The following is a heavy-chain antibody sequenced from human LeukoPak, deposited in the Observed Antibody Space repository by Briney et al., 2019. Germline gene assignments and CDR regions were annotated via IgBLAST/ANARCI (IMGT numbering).Heavy chain of an antibody. CDR1: GGTFSSYA. J-gene: IGHJ6*03. CDR3: ARVDYYYYYMDV. V-gene: IGHV1-69*06. CDR2: IIPIFGTA. Sequence: SEKVSCKASGGTFSSYAISWVRQAPGQGLEWMGGIIPIFGTANYAQKFQGRVTITADKSTSTAYMELSSLRSEDTAVYYCARVDYYYYYMDVWGKGTTVTISS.